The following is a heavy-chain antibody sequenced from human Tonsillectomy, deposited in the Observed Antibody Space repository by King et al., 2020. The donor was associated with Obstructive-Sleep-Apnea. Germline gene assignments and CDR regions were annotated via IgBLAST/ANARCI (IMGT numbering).Heavy chain of an antibody. CDR3: ARGHYYYDSSGYYKLFDD. CDR1: A. D-gene: IGHD3-22*01. Sequence: AMHWVRQAPGKGLEWVAVISYDGSNKYYADSVKGRFTISRDNSKNTLYLQMNSLRAEDTAVYYCARGHYYYDSSGYYKLFDDWGQVTLVTVSS. J-gene: IGHJ4*02. V-gene: IGHV3-30-3*01. CDR2: ISYDGSNK.